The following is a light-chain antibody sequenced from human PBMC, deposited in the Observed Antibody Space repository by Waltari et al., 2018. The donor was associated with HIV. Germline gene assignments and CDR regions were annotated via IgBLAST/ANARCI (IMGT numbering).Light chain of an antibody. J-gene: IGLJ2*01. CDR2: EVS. CDR3: SSYTTRSTVI. V-gene: IGLV2-14*01. Sequence: QSALTQPASVSGSPGPSITIPCPGTRTDVGHYDYVSWYRHHPDKAPKLIIYEVSNRPSGVSNRFSGSKSVNTASLTISGLQAEDEADYYCSSYTTRSTVIFGGGTKLTVL. CDR1: RTDVGHYDY.